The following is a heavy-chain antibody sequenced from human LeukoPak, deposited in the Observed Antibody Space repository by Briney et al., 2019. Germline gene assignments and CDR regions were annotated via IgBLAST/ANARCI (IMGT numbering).Heavy chain of an antibody. CDR3: AKDGEITFGGVIVMYYFDY. V-gene: IGHV3-23*01. CDR1: GFTLSSYA. D-gene: IGHD3-16*02. CDR2: ISDSGGST. Sequence: GGSLRLSCAASGFTLSSYAMSWVRQTPGKGLEWVSGISDSGGSTVYADSIKGRFIISRDNSKNTLYLQMNSLRAEDTAVYYCAKDGEITFGGVIVMYYFDYWGQGTLVTVSS. J-gene: IGHJ4*02.